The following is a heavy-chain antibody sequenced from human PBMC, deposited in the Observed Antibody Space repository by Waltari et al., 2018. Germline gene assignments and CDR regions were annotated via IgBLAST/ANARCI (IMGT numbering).Heavy chain of an antibody. D-gene: IGHD6-13*01. CDR2: IKTDGSET. CDR3: AIGGVETSWYWRY. CDR1: GFTCSSSW. Sequence: EVQVVESGGGLVETGGSLRLACAASGFTCSSSWMTGVRQAPGKGLEWVANIKTDGSETYYVDSVKGRFTISRDNTKNSLYLQMSSLRAEDTAVYYCAIGGVETSWYWRYWGQGTLVTVSS. V-gene: IGHV3-7*01. J-gene: IGHJ4*02.